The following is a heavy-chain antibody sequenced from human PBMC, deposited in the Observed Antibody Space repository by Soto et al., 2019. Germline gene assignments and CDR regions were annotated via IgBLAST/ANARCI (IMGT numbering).Heavy chain of an antibody. Sequence: SLRLSRAASEFTFSAYAMTWVRRAPGRGLQWVATISYSGDITYYADSVKGRFTISRDNSRNTLYLQMNNLRAEDTALYYCAKPLVPSKTDLHPRIQFWDRGTVVTLSS. J-gene: IGHJ4*02. V-gene: IGHV3-23*01. D-gene: IGHD3-3*01. CDR1: EFTFSAYA. CDR2: ISYSGDIT. CDR3: AKPLVPSKTDLHPRIQF.